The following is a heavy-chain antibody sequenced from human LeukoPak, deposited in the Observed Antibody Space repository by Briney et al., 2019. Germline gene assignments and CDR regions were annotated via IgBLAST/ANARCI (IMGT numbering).Heavy chain of an antibody. J-gene: IGHJ3*02. D-gene: IGHD3-9*01. CDR3: ARESEDKYYDILTGYYRAGAFDI. V-gene: IGHV3-53*01. Sequence: GGSLRLSCAASGFTVSSNYMRWVRQAPGQGLEWHSFIYTGGSTYYADSVKGRFTISRDNSKNTLYLQMNSLRAEDTAVYYCARESEDKYYDILTGYYRAGAFDIWGQGTMVTVSS. CDR1: GFTVSSNY. CDR2: IYTGGST.